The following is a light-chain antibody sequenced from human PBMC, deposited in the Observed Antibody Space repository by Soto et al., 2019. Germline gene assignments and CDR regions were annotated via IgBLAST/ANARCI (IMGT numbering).Light chain of an antibody. Sequence: IPMTQSPSSLSASVGDRVTITCRASQNIGYYLNWYQQLPGKAPSLLVYAASSLQSGVPSRFSGSGSGPDFSLTISSLQPEDFATYYCQQTYNAPRTFGQGTKVEIK. CDR3: QQTYNAPRT. CDR2: AAS. CDR1: QNIGYY. V-gene: IGKV1-39*01. J-gene: IGKJ1*01.